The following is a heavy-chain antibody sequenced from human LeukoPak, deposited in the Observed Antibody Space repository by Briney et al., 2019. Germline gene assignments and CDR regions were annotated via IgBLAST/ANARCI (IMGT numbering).Heavy chain of an antibody. CDR2: ISWNSGTI. CDR1: GFTFDNYA. D-gene: IGHD6-6*01. Sequence: PGGSLRLSCAASGFTFDNYAMNWVRQVPGKGLEWISLISWNSGTIGYADSVKGRFTISRDNANNFLYLQMNSLRAEDTALYYCARVDNVAAQHDYWGQGTLVTVSS. CDR3: ARVDNVAAQHDY. V-gene: IGHV3-9*01. J-gene: IGHJ4*02.